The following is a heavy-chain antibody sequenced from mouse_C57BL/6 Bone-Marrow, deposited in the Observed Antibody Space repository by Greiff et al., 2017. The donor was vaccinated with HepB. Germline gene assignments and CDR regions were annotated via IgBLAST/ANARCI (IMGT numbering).Heavy chain of an antibody. CDR2: IHPNSCST. Sequence: VQLQQPRAELVKPGASVKLSCKASGYTFTSSWMHWVKQRPGQGLEWIGMIHPNSCSTNYNEKFKSKATLTVDKSSRTAYMQRSSLTSDDSAVYYCERAGLLPFAYWGQGTLVTVSA. J-gene: IGHJ3*01. CDR1: GYTFTSSW. V-gene: IGHV1-64*01. D-gene: IGHD2-3*01. CDR3: ERAGLLPFAY.